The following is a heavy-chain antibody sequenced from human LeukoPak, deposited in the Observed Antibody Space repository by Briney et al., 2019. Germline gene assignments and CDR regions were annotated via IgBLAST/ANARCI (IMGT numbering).Heavy chain of an antibody. J-gene: IGHJ3*02. CDR1: GFTFSSYS. V-gene: IGHV3-48*01. Sequence: GGSLRLSCAASGFTFSSYSMNWVRQAPGKGLEWVSYISSSSSTIYYADSVKGRFTISRDNAKNSLYLQMNSLRAEDTAVYYCARSKEQDIVVVVAASESAFDIWGQGTMVTVSS. D-gene: IGHD2-15*01. CDR3: ARSKEQDIVVVVAASESAFDI. CDR2: ISSSSSTI.